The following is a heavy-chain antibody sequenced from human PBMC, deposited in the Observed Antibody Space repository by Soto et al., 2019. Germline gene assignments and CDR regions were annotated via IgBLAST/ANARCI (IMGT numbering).Heavy chain of an antibody. CDR2: ISYDGSNK. D-gene: IGHD5-18*01. CDR1: GFTFSSYA. V-gene: IGHV3-30-3*01. Sequence: QVQLVESGGGVVQPGRSLRLSCAASGFTFSSYAMHWVRQAPGKGLEWVAVISYDGSNKYYADSVKGRFTISRDNSKNTLYLQMNSLGAEDTAVYYCARDQRLWSEGYFDYWGQGTLVTVSS. J-gene: IGHJ4*02. CDR3: ARDQRLWSEGYFDY.